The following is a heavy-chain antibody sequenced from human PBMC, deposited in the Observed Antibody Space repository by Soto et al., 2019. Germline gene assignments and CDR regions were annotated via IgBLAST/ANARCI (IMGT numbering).Heavy chain of an antibody. CDR1: GFSISSGNY. CDR3: ARARWYDAFNV. Sequence: SETLSLTCAVSGFSISSGNYWGCIRKHPGKGLEWIGSVYHGGNTYYNPSLKSRVSISIDLSKNQFSLKLTSVTAADTAAYYCARARWYDAFNVWGQGTVVT. V-gene: IGHV4-38-2*01. J-gene: IGHJ3*01. D-gene: IGHD2-15*01. CDR2: VYHGGNT.